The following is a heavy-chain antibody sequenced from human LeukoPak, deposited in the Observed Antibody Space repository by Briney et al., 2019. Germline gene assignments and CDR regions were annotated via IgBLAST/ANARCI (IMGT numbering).Heavy chain of an antibody. Sequence: PVKVSCKASGFTFTSSAMQWVRQARGQRLEWIGWIVVGSGNTNYAQKFQERVTITRDMSTSTAYMELSSLRSEDTAVYYCAANPYYYDSSGYLDYWGQGTLVTVSS. J-gene: IGHJ4*02. CDR2: IVVGSGNT. CDR3: AANPYYYDSSGYLDY. V-gene: IGHV1-58*02. D-gene: IGHD3-22*01. CDR1: GFTFTSSA.